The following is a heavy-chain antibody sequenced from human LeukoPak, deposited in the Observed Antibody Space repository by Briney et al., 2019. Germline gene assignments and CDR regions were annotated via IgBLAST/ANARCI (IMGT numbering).Heavy chain of an antibody. J-gene: IGHJ4*02. Sequence: GGSLRLSCAASGFTFSRHAMSWVRQAPGKGLEWVSAISGRGDNIYYADSVKGRFSISRDSSKNTLYLQMSVLRAEDAAVYYCARSDCSYVSCYVLDYWGQGAQVTVSP. CDR3: ARSDCSYVSCYVLDY. CDR2: ISGRGDNI. V-gene: IGHV3-23*01. D-gene: IGHD2-2*01. CDR1: GFTFSRHA.